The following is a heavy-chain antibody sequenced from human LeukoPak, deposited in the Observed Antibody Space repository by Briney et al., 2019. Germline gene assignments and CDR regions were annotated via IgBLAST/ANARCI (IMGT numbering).Heavy chain of an antibody. J-gene: IGHJ6*03. CDR1: GGSIGTYY. CDR3: ARHIGGGIEDMDV. D-gene: IGHD3-16*02. Sequence: SETLSLTCTVSGGSIGTYYWSWIRQSPGKGLEWIGYIYVTGTRYNPYLQSRVTISLDRSSNQFFLKMSSVTASATAVHYCARHIGGGIEDMDVWGKGTKVIVSS. CDR2: IYVTGT. V-gene: IGHV4-59*08.